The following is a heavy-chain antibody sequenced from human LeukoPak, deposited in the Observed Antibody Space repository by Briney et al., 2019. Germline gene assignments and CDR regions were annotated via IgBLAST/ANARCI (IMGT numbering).Heavy chain of an antibody. V-gene: IGHV3-64D*06. CDR3: VEDEGNYDTSGYHGLAY. CDR2: ISCNGGST. Sequence: PGGSLRLSCSASGFTFTGYAMHWVRQAPGKGLEHVSGISCNGGSTYYADSVKRRFTISKDDSKNTLYLQMSSLRAEDTAVYYCVEDEGNYDTSGYHGLAYWGQGNPVTVSS. D-gene: IGHD3-22*01. J-gene: IGHJ4*02. CDR1: GFTFTGYA.